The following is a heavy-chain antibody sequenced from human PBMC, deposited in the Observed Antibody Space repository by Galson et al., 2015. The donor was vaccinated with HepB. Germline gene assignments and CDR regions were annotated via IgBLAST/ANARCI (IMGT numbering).Heavy chain of an antibody. CDR3: ARWGLEMATIFEPDYYYYYGMDV. J-gene: IGHJ6*02. V-gene: IGHV1-69*13. CDR1: GGTFSSYA. D-gene: IGHD5-24*01. CDR2: IIPIFGTA. Sequence: SVKVSCKASGGTFSSYAISWVRQAPGQGLEWMGGIIPIFGTANYAQKFQGRVTITADESTSTAYMELSSLRSEDTAVYYCARWGLEMATIFEPDYYYYYGMDVWGQGTTVTVPS.